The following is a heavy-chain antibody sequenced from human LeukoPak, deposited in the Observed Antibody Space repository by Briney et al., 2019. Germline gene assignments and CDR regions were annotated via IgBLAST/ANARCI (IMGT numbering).Heavy chain of an antibody. Sequence: ASVKVSCKTFGYSFINYGIRWVRQAPGQGLEWVGWISGDTGNTRYAQRVQGRVTMTTETSTSTAYMELRSLRSGDTAVYYCARASGYVEIDYWGQGTLVTVSS. CDR3: ARASGYVEIDY. J-gene: IGHJ4*02. V-gene: IGHV1-18*01. D-gene: IGHD6-25*01. CDR1: GYSFINYG. CDR2: ISGDTGNT.